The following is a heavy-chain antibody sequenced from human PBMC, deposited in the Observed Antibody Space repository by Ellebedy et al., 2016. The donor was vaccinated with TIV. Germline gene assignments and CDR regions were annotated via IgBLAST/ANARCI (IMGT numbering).Heavy chain of an antibody. CDR2: IIPMFGTA. D-gene: IGHD2-2*02. Sequence: SVKVSCXVSGGTFRSYAISWLRQAPGQGLEWMGGIIPMFGTANSAQKFQGRVTINADDSTTTVYMELSSLRSDDTAVYYCARAGEGCSTTICYNAFDIWGQGTMVTVSS. V-gene: IGHV1-69*13. CDR3: ARAGEGCSTTICYNAFDI. CDR1: GGTFRSYA. J-gene: IGHJ3*02.